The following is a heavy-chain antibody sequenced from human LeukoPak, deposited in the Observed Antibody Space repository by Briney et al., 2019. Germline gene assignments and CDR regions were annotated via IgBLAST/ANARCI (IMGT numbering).Heavy chain of an antibody. J-gene: IGHJ4*02. Sequence: GGSLRLSCAASGFTFTNYAMSWVRQAPGKGLEWVSVIYSGGNTNYADSVKGRFTISRDISKNTLYLQMNSLRAEDTAVYYCASGSSSSGWYYFDYWGQGTLVTVSS. D-gene: IGHD6-19*01. CDR2: IYSGGNT. V-gene: IGHV3-66*01. CDR1: GFTFTNYA. CDR3: ASGSSSSGWYYFDY.